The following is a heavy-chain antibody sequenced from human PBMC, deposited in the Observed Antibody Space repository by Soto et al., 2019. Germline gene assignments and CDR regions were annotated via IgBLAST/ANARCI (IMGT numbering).Heavy chain of an antibody. CDR1: GFTFSSYA. CDR2: VSIGGST. CDR3: AKRRGAGGHFDY. Sequence: DVQLLESGGGLVQPEGSLRLSCAASGFTFSSYAMGWVRQGPGKGLEWVAVVSIGGSTHYADSVRGRFTISRDNCKHTLSLQMNSLRAEDTAVYFCAKRRGAGGHFDYWGQGELVTVSS. J-gene: IGHJ4*02. V-gene: IGHV3-23*01. D-gene: IGHD2-15*01.